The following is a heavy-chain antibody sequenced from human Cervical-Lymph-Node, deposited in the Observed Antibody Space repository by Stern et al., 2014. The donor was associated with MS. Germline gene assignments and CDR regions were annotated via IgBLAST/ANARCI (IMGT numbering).Heavy chain of an antibody. CDR2: ISYDGSKK. CDR1: GFAFNSYG. J-gene: IGHJ4*02. CDR3: ARGLRGSYPFDY. V-gene: IGHV3-30*03. D-gene: IGHD3-10*01. Sequence: VESGGGVVQPEGSLRLSCAASGFAFNSYGMHWVRQAPGKGLEWVTVISYDGSKKFYADSVKGRFTIFRDNSENTLYLQMNSLRPEDTAVYYCARGLRGSYPFDYWGQGTLVTVSS.